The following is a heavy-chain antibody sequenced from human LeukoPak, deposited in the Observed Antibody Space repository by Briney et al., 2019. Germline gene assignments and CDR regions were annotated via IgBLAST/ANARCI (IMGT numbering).Heavy chain of an antibody. CDR1: GGSVRRGNYY. J-gene: IGHJ4*02. CDR2: IYTSGTT. Sequence: PSETLSLTCTVSGGSVRRGNYYWTWIRQPAGSGLEWIGRIYTSGTTDYNPSLRTRVTISVDKSKNQFSLKLSSVTAADTAVYYCARDPGQTDTTMGTFSYWGQGTLVTVSS. CDR3: ARDPGQTDTTMGTFSY. D-gene: IGHD5-18*01. V-gene: IGHV4-61*02.